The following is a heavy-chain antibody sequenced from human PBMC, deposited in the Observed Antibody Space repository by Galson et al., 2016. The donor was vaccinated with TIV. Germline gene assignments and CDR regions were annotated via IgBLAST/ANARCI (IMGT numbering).Heavy chain of an antibody. CDR3: ARAPISIFGLATSYYFDY. D-gene: IGHD3-3*01. J-gene: IGHJ4*02. CDR2: IDWDDDK. CDR1: GFSLSTYGMS. V-gene: IGHV2-70*17. Sequence: PALVKPTQTLTLTCTFSGFSLSTYGMSVGWIRQPPGKALEWLARIDWDDDKFYNSSLKTRLTISKDISRNQVVLTMTSMDPVDTATYYCARAPISIFGLATSYYFDYWGQGTLVTVSS.